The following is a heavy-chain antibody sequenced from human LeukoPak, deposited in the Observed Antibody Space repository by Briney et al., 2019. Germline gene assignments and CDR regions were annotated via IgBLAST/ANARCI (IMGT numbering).Heavy chain of an antibody. Sequence: GGSLRLSCVASGFTFSSYAMSWVRQAPGKGLQWVSVISGSGGSTYLADSVKGRFTISRDNSKNTLYLQMNSLRGEDTAVYYCSKDVVTAAIWGQGTLVTVSS. CDR2: ISGSGGST. D-gene: IGHD4-23*01. CDR3: SKDVVTAAI. V-gene: IGHV3-23*01. J-gene: IGHJ4*02. CDR1: GFTFSSYA.